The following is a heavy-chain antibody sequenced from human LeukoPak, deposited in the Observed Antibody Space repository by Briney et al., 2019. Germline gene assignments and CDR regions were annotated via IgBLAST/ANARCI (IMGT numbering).Heavy chain of an antibody. CDR1: GFTFSSYG. J-gene: IGHJ4*02. V-gene: IGHV3-30*02. Sequence: PGGSLRLSCAASGFTFSSYGMHWVRQAPGKGLEWVAVIRYDGSNKYYADSMKGRFTISRDNSKNTLYLQMNSLRAEDTAVYYCAKARIAVAVREDLDYWGQGTLVTVSS. CDR2: IRYDGSNK. D-gene: IGHD6-19*01. CDR3: AKARIAVAVREDLDY.